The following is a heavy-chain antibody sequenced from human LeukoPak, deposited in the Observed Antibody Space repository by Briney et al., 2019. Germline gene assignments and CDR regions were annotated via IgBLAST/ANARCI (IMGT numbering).Heavy chain of an antibody. J-gene: IGHJ5*02. D-gene: IGHD2-2*01. CDR2: IRYDGSNK. Sequence: GESLRLSCAASGFTFSSYGMHWVRQAPGKGLEWVAFIRYDGSNKYYADSVKGRFTISRDNSKNTLYLQMNSLRAEDTAVYYCAKDSAYQLLLYNWFDPWGQGTLVTVSS. CDR3: AKDSAYQLLLYNWFDP. V-gene: IGHV3-30*02. CDR1: GFTFSSYG.